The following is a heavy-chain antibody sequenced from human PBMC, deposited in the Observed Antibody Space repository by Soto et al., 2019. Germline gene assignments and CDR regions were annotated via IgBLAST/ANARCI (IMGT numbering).Heavy chain of an antibody. CDR3: ARNSGIQLAYEYFQY. CDR1: GDTFSSYA. J-gene: IGHJ1*01. CDR2: IIPIFGTA. Sequence: GASVKVSCKASGDTFSSYAISWVRQAPGQGLEWMGGIIPIFGTANYAQKFQGRVTITADESTSTAYMELSSLRSEDTAVYYCARNSGIQLAYEYFQYWGQGTLVTVSS. V-gene: IGHV1-69*13. D-gene: IGHD5-18*01.